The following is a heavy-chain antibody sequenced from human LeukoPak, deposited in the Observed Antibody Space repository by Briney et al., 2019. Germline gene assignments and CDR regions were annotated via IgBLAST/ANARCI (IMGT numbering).Heavy chain of an antibody. V-gene: IGHV3-74*01. Sequence: PGGSLRLSCAASGFTFSSYWMHWVRQAPGKGLVWVSRINSDGSTTNYADSVKGRFSISRDNAKNTLFLQMNSLRAEDTAVCYCSDSSGSYWGQGTLVTVSA. CDR1: GFTFSSYW. D-gene: IGHD3-22*01. CDR3: SDSSGSY. CDR2: INSDGSTT. J-gene: IGHJ4*02.